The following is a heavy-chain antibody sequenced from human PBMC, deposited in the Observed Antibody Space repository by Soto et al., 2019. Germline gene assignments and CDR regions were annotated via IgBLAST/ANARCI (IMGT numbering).Heavy chain of an antibody. V-gene: IGHV3-21*01. CDR3: ARDDITMITNGLDV. D-gene: IGHD3-22*01. Sequence: LRLSCAASGFTFSSYSMNWVRQAPGKGLEWVSSISSSSSYIYYADSVKGRFTISRDNAKNSLYLQMNSLRAEDTAVYYCARDDITMITNGLDVWGQGTTVTVSS. CDR2: ISSSSSYI. J-gene: IGHJ6*02. CDR1: GFTFSSYS.